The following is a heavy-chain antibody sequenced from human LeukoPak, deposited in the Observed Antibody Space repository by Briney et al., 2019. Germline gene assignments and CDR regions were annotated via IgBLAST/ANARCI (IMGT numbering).Heavy chain of an antibody. CDR2: IYPGDSDT. Sequence: GASLKISCKGSGYSSTSYWIGWVRQMPGKGLEWMGIIYPGDSDTSYSPSFQGQVTISADKSISTAYLQWSSLKASDTAMYYCARHDGSSWIGFDYWGQGTLVTVSS. D-gene: IGHD6-13*01. J-gene: IGHJ4*02. CDR3: ARHDGSSWIGFDY. CDR1: GYSSTSYW. V-gene: IGHV5-51*01.